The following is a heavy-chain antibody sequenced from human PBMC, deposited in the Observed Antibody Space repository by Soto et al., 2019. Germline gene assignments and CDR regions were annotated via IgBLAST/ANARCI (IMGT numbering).Heavy chain of an antibody. V-gene: IGHV3-43*01. CDR3: AKDRQLRFLEWLPSYGMDV. Sequence: GGSLRLSCAASGFTFDDYTMHWVRQAPGKGLEWVSLISWDGGSTYYADSVKGRFTISRDNSKNSLYLQMNSLRTEDTALYYCAKDRQLRFLEWLPSYGMDVWGQGTTVTVSS. CDR2: ISWDGGST. J-gene: IGHJ6*02. CDR1: GFTFDDYT. D-gene: IGHD3-3*01.